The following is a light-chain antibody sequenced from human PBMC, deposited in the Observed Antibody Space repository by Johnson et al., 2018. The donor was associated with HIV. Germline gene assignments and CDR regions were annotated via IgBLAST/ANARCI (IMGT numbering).Light chain of an antibody. V-gene: IGLV1-51*02. Sequence: QSILTQPPSVSAAPGQKVTISCSGSSSNIGNNYVSWYQQLPGTAPKLLIYENNKRPSGIPDRFSGSKSGTSATLGITGLQTGDEADYYCGTLDSSLSAEVFGTGTKVTCL. J-gene: IGLJ1*01. CDR1: SSNIGNNY. CDR3: GTLDSSLSAEV. CDR2: ENN.